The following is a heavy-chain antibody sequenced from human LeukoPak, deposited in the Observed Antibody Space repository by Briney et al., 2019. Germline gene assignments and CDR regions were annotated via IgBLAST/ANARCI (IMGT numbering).Heavy chain of an antibody. CDR2: INPNSGGT. D-gene: IGHD2-2*02. CDR3: ARPECSSTSCYKAY. V-gene: IGHV1-2*02. Sequence: GASVKVSCKASGYTFTGYYMHWVRQAPGQGLEWMGWINPNSGGTNYAQKFQGRVTMTRDTSISTAYMELNRLRSDDTAVYYCARPECSSTSCYKAYWGQGTLVTVSS. CDR1: GYTFTGYY. J-gene: IGHJ4*02.